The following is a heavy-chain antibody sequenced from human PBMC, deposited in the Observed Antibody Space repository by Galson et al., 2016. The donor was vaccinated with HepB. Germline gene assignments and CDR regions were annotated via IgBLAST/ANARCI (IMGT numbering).Heavy chain of an antibody. J-gene: IGHJ4*02. CDR1: GDSTNKYY. D-gene: IGHD3-10*01. V-gene: IGHV4-4*07. Sequence: ETLSLTCSVSGDSTNKYYWSWIRQPAGKGLEWIGRVHANGRTNYNFSLRSRVTASLDTSTDQISLKLTSVTAADTAVYYCAREGNYGSGSFYNRIGSDFDFWGQGTRVTGSS. CDR2: VHANGRT. CDR3: AREGNYGSGSFYNRIGSDFDF.